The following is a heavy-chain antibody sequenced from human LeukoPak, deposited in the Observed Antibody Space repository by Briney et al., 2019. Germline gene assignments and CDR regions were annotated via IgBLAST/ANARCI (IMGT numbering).Heavy chain of an antibody. J-gene: IGHJ5*02. CDR2: IYHSGST. Sequence: SETLSFTCTVSGYSISSGYYWGWIRQPPGKGLEWIGSIYHSGSTYYNPSLKSRVTISVDTSKNQFSLKLSSVTAADTAVYYCARDYGSGTLNWFDPWGQGTLVTVSS. CDR3: ARDYGSGTLNWFDP. CDR1: GYSISSGYY. V-gene: IGHV4-38-2*02. D-gene: IGHD1-1*01.